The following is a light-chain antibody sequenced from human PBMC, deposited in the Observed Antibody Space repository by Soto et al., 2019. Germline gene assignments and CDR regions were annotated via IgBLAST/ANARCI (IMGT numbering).Light chain of an antibody. CDR3: CSFAGGPRV. CDR2: DVT. CDR1: SSDVGGYNY. V-gene: IGLV2-11*01. J-gene: IGLJ1*01. Sequence: QSALTQPRSVSGSPGQSVTLSCTGTSSDVGGYNYVSWYQQHTGKAPKRMIYDVTKRPSGVPDRFSGSKSGNTASLTISGLQAEDEADYYRCSFAGGPRVCGTGTKLTVL.